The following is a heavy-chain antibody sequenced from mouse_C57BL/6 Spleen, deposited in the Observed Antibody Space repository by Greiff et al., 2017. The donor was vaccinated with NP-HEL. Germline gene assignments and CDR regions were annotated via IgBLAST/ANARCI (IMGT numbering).Heavy chain of an antibody. D-gene: IGHD1-1*01. V-gene: IGHV1-19*01. CDR3: ASVLYGSSYGWYFDV. CDR1: GYTFTDYY. Sequence: VQLQQSGPVLVKPGASVKMSCKASGYTFTDYYMNWVKQSHGKSLEWIGVINPYNGGTSYNQKFKGKATLTVDKSSSTAYMELNSLTSEDSAVYYCASVLYGSSYGWYFDVWGTGTTVTVSS. J-gene: IGHJ1*03. CDR2: INPYNGGT.